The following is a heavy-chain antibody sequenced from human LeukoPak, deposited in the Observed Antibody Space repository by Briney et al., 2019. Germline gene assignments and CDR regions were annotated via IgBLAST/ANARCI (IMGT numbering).Heavy chain of an antibody. J-gene: IGHJ4*02. V-gene: IGHV3-21*01. CDR1: GFTFSSYS. CDR2: ISSSSSYI. D-gene: IGHD2-2*01. CDR3: AILLLYCSSTSCSFDY. Sequence: PGGSLRLSCAASGFTFSSYSMNWVRQAPGKGLEWVSSISSSSSYIYYADPVKGRFTISRDNAKNSLYLQMNSLRAEDTAVYYCAILLLYCSSTSCSFDYWGQGTLVTVSS.